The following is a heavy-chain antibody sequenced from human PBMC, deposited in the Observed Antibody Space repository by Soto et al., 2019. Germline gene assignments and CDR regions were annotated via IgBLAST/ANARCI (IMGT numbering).Heavy chain of an antibody. V-gene: IGHV4-59*01. J-gene: IGHJ6*03. Sequence: SETLSLTCTVSGASISGYYWSWIRQPPGKGLEWIGYIYYSGNTNYNPSLKSRVTISVDTSKNQFSLRLSSVTAADTAVYYCARRESNYREYYYYYYMDVWGKGTTVTVSS. CDR1: GASISGYY. D-gene: IGHD4-4*01. CDR2: IYYSGNT. CDR3: ARRESNYREYYYYYYMDV.